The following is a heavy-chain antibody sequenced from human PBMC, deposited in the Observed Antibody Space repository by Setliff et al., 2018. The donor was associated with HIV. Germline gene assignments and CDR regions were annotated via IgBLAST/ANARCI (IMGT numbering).Heavy chain of an antibody. CDR3: ARDRRSIFGVDTKNWFDP. D-gene: IGHD3-3*01. CDR1: GASISTYY. V-gene: IGHV4-34*01. CDR2: VNHSGTT. Sequence: SETLSLTCTVSGASISTYYWSWIRQPPGKGLEWIGEVNHSGTTNYNTSLKSRVTISGDTSKKQFSLKLSSVTAADTAVYYCARDRRSIFGVDTKNWFDPWGQGTLVTVSS. J-gene: IGHJ5*02.